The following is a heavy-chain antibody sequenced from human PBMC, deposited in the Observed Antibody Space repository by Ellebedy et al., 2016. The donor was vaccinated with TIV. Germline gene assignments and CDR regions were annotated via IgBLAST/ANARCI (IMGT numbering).Heavy chain of an antibody. CDR2: IIPIFGTA. V-gene: IGHV1-69*13. D-gene: IGHD6-13*01. CDR3: ARTPGGIAAAAKPHFDY. J-gene: IGHJ4*02. Sequence: SVKVSCXASGGTFSSYAISWVRQAPGQGLEWMGGIIPIFGTANYAQKFQGRVTITADESTSTAYMELSSLRSEDTAVYYCARTPGGIAAAAKPHFDYWGQGTLVTVSS. CDR1: GGTFSSYA.